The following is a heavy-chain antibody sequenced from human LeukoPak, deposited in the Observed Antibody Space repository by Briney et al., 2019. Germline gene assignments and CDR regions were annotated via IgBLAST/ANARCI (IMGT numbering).Heavy chain of an antibody. CDR1: GGSISSYY. V-gene: IGHV3-23*01. CDR2: ISGSGGST. D-gene: IGHD6-19*01. J-gene: IGHJ6*04. CDR3: VKSGSSRMDV. Sequence: ETLSLTCTVSGGSISSYYWSWVRQAPGKGLEWVSAISGSGGSTYYAGSVKGRFTISRDNSKNTLYLQMNSLRAEDTAVYYCVKSGSSRMDVWGKGTTVTISS.